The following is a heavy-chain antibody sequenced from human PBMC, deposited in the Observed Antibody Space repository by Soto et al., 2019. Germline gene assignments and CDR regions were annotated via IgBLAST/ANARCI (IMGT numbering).Heavy chain of an antibody. CDR2: ISWNSGSI. V-gene: IGHV3-9*01. D-gene: IGHD6-6*01. Sequence: GGSLRLSCAASGFIFDDYAMHWVRQVPGKGLEWVSSISWNSGSIGYADAVKGRFIISRDNAKNSLYLRMNSLRAEDTALYYCAKGGYSSSSRFDYWGQETLVTVSS. CDR1: GFIFDDYA. J-gene: IGHJ4*02. CDR3: AKGGYSSSSRFDY.